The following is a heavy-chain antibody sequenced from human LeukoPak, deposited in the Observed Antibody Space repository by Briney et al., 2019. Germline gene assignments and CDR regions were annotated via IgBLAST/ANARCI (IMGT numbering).Heavy chain of an antibody. V-gene: IGHV1-8*01. CDR2: MNPSSGNT. Sequence: ASVKVSCKASGYTFTSYDINWVRQATGQGLEWMGWMNPSSGNTGYAQKFQGRVTMTRNTSISTAYMELSSLRSEDTAVYYCARVSLVRGVQPYYYYGMDVWGQGTTVTVSS. CDR1: GYTFTSYD. CDR3: ARVSLVRGVQPYYYYGMDV. D-gene: IGHD3-10*01. J-gene: IGHJ6*02.